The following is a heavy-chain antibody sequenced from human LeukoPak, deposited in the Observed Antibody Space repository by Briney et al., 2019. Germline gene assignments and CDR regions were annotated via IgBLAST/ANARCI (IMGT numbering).Heavy chain of an antibody. D-gene: IGHD3-22*01. CDR1: GLSLSTSGVG. J-gene: IGHJ3*02. CDR2: IYWNDEK. CDR3: AHTQYYYDSGGVDDGFDI. Sequence: SGPTLVKPTQTLTLTCTLSGLSLSTSGVGVGWIRQPPGKALEWLALIYWNDEKRYSPSLKSRLTITKDTSKIQVVLAMTNVAPVDTATYYCAHTQYYYDSGGVDDGFDIWGQGTMVTVSS. V-gene: IGHV2-5*01.